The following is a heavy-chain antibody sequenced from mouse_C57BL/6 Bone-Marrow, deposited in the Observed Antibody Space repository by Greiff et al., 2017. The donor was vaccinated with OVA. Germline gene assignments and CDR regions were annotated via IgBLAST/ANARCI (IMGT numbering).Heavy chain of an antibody. D-gene: IGHD1-1*01. CDR1: GFTFSSYC. Sequence: EVQLVESGGDLVKPGGSLKLSCAASGFTFSSYCMSWVRQTPDKRLEWVATISSGGSYTYYPDSVKGRFTISRDNAKNTLYLQMSSLKSEDTAVKYCADSYGSSFDYWGQGTTLTVSS. CDR3: ADSYGSSFDY. CDR2: ISSGGSYT. J-gene: IGHJ2*01. V-gene: IGHV5-6*01.